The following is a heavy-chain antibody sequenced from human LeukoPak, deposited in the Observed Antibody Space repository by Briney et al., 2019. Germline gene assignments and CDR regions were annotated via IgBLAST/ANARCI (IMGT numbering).Heavy chain of an antibody. Sequence: GGSLRLSCAASGFTFNNYNMHWVRQAPGKGLEWLSYISSSSTTMYYADSVRGRFTISRDNAKNSVYLQMNSLRDEDTAVYYCARGGLEWLSYWGQGTLVTVSS. D-gene: IGHD6-19*01. V-gene: IGHV3-48*02. J-gene: IGHJ4*02. CDR1: GFTFNNYN. CDR2: ISSSSTTM. CDR3: ARGGLEWLSY.